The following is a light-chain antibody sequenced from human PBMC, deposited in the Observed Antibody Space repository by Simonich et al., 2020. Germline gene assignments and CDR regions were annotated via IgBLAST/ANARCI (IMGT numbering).Light chain of an antibody. CDR3: AAWDDSLNGWV. V-gene: IGLV1-44*01. CDR2: RNN. Sequence: QSVLTQPPSASGTPGQRVTISCSGSSSNIGSNTVNWYQQLPGTAPKPLIYRNNQRPSGFPGRCSGSKSGTSASLAISGLQSEDEADYYCAAWDDSLNGWVFGGGTKLTVL. CDR1: SSNIGSNT. J-gene: IGLJ3*02.